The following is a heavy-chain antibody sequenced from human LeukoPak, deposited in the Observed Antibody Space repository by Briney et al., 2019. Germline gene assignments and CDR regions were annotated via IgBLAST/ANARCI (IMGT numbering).Heavy chain of an antibody. CDR1: GFTFTAYY. D-gene: IGHD5-12*01. J-gene: IGHJ4*02. CDR3: ARVRSYDYGCFDY. CDR2: VNPNSGGT. Sequence: ASVKVSCKASGFTFTAYYMHWVRQAPGQGLEWMGWVNPNSGGTNYAQKFQGRVTMTRDTSTSTVYMELSSLRSEDTAVYYCARVRSYDYGCFDYWGQGTLVTVSS. V-gene: IGHV1-2*02.